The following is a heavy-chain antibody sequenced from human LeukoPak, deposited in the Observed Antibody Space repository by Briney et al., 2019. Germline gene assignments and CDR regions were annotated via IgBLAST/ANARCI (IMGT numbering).Heavy chain of an antibody. D-gene: IGHD1-26*01. CDR3: ANGKSFDY. CDR2: ISYDGSNK. J-gene: IGHJ4*02. Sequence: GGSLRLSCAASGFTFSSYGMHWVRQAPGKGLEWVAVISYDGSNKYYADSVKGRFTISRDNSKNTLYLQMNSLRAEGTAVYYCANGKSFDYWGQGTLVTVSS. V-gene: IGHV3-30*18. CDR1: GFTFSSYG.